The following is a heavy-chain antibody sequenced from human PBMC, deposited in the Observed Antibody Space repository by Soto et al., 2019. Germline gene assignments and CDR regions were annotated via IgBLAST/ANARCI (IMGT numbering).Heavy chain of an antibody. Sequence: GGSLRLSCAASGFTFSSYGMHWVRQAPGKGLERVAVISYDGSNKYYADSVKGRFTISRDNSKNTLYLQMNSLRAEDTAVYYCAKGPVVTMVRGTPVYGMDVWGQGTTVTVSS. CDR3: AKGPVVTMVRGTPVYGMDV. CDR1: GFTFSSYG. V-gene: IGHV3-30*18. D-gene: IGHD3-10*01. J-gene: IGHJ6*02. CDR2: ISYDGSNK.